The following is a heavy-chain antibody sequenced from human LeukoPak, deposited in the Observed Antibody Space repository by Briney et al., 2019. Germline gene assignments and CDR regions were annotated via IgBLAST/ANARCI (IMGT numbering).Heavy chain of an antibody. D-gene: IGHD5-18*01. Sequence: GGSLRLSCAASGFTFSNYAMSWVRQAPGKGLEWVSGISGSGSNRYNAESVRGRFTISRDNSKNTLDLEMNRLRAEDTAVYYCAKEPEYSYGPWYFDSWGQGTLVTVSS. J-gene: IGHJ4*02. CDR1: GFTFSNYA. V-gene: IGHV3-23*01. CDR2: ISGSGSNR. CDR3: AKEPEYSYGPWYFDS.